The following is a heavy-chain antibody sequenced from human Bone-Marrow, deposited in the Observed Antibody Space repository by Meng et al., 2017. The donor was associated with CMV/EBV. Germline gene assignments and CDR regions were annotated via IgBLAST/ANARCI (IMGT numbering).Heavy chain of an antibody. CDR3: ARVSGRGADYYYYGMDV. Sequence: GESLKISCAASGFTFSSYAMHWVRQAPGKGLEWVAVISYDGSNKYYADSVKGRFTISRDNSKNTLYLQMNSLRAEDTAVYYCARVSGRGADYYYYGMDVWGQGTTVTVSS. V-gene: IGHV3-30-3*01. CDR1: GFTFSSYA. J-gene: IGHJ6*02. D-gene: IGHD3-10*01. CDR2: ISYDGSNK.